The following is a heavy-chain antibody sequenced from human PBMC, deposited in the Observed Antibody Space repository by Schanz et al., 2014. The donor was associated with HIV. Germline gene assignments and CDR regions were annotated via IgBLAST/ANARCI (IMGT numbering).Heavy chain of an antibody. CDR1: GFTFTSSA. J-gene: IGHJ3*02. V-gene: IGHV1-58*01. D-gene: IGHD3-10*01. Sequence: QMQLVQSGPEVKKPGTSVKVSCKASGFTFTSSAVQWVRQARGQRLEWIGWIVVGSGNTNYAQKXQERVSITRDMSTSTAYMELSSLRSEDTAVYYCAADSEWFGESPSAFDIWGQGTMVTVSS. CDR3: AADSEWFGESPSAFDI. CDR2: IVVGSGNT.